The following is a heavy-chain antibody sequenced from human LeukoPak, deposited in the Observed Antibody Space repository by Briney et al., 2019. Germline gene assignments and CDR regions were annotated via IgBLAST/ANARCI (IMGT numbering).Heavy chain of an antibody. D-gene: IGHD1-26*01. CDR1: GGSISSYY. V-gene: IGHV4-59*12. Sequence: PSETLSLTCTVSGGSISSYYWSWIRQPPGKGLEWIGYIYYSGSTNYNPSLKSQVTISVDTSKNQFSLKLSSVTAADTAVYYCARDQGGSYPDDAFDIWGQGTMVTVSS. J-gene: IGHJ3*02. CDR3: ARDQGGSYPDDAFDI. CDR2: IYYSGST.